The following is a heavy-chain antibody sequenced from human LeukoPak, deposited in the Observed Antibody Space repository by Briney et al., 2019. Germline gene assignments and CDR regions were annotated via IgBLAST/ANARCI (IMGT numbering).Heavy chain of an antibody. CDR1: GFTFSTYA. J-gene: IGHJ4*02. Sequence: GGSLRLSCAASGFTFSTYAMSWVRQAPGKGLEWVSTISGSGGNTYYADSVKGRFTISGDNSKNTLYLQMNSLRAEDTAVYYCAKSQSGWYSFDYWGQGTLVTVSS. CDR3: AKSQSGWYSFDY. D-gene: IGHD6-19*01. CDR2: ISGSGGNT. V-gene: IGHV3-23*01.